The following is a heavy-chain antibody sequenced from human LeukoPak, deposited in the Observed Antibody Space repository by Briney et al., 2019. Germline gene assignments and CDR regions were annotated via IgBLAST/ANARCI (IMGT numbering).Heavy chain of an antibody. CDR2: ISGSGGST. CDR1: GFTFSSYG. V-gene: IGHV3-23*01. J-gene: IGHJ3*02. D-gene: IGHD6-19*01. CDR3: AKGLNELGGWYTGTDAFDI. Sequence: GGSLRLSCAASGFTFSSYGMSWVRQAPGKGLEWVSAISGSGGSTYYADSVKGRFTISRDNSKNTLYLQMNSLRAEDTAVYYCAKGLNELGGWYTGTDAFDIWGQGTMVTVSS.